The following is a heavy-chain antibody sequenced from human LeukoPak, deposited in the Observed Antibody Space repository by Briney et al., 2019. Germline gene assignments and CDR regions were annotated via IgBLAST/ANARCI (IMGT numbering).Heavy chain of an antibody. Sequence: PGGSLRLSCVASGLPIGDFAMHWVRQAPGQGLEWVSLISGDGVSTFFTDSVKGRFSISRGNSKNSLFLEMSSLGTEDTAMYYCARESGKFDYWGQGTLVAVSS. CDR2: ISGDGVST. CDR1: GLPIGDFA. J-gene: IGHJ4*02. V-gene: IGHV3-43*02. CDR3: ARESGKFDY.